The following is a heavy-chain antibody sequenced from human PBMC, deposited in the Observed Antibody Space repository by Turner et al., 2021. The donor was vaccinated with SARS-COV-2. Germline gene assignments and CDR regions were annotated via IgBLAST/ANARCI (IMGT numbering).Heavy chain of an antibody. J-gene: IGHJ6*02. V-gene: IGHV1-24*01. CDR1: GYTLTDLS. Sequence: QFQVVQFGAEANKLGATVSVSCKVSGYTLTDLSMHCVRQAPGKGLEWIGGFDPEDGETSYPRKFQGRVNMAEDTSTNTTYKELSRLRSENTAVYYGETAAEIYGEYRNYYYYGGMDVWGQGTTVTVSS. CDR2: FDPEDGET. CDR3: ETAAEIYGEYRNYYYYGGMDV. D-gene: IGHD4-17*01.